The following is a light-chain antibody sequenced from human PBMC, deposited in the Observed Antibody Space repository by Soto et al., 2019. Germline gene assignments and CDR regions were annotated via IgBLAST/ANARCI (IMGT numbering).Light chain of an antibody. CDR1: DIGTKL. V-gene: IGLV3-21*01. CDR2: DDD. Sequence: SYELTQPPSVSVAPGETATITCGESDIGTKLVQWYQQKPGQAPVLVMSDDDDRPSGIPERFSGFNSVNMATLTISRVEAGDEADYYCQVWDSSADIYVFGTGTKLTVL. CDR3: QVWDSSADIYV. J-gene: IGLJ1*01.